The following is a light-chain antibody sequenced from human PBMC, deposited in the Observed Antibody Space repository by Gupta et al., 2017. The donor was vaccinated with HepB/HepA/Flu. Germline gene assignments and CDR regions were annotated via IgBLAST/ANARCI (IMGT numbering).Light chain of an antibody. J-gene: IGKJ1*01. CDR2: GAS. CDR1: QTVGRN. V-gene: IGKV3-15*01. Sequence: ETVMTQFPATLSVSPGESATLSCRASQTVGRNLAWYQHKAGQAPVLLIYGASTRGTAVPDRFSGSGSKTEFTLTISSLQSEDLAIYYCQQDNYWPRTFGQGTRVEIE. CDR3: QQDNYWPRT.